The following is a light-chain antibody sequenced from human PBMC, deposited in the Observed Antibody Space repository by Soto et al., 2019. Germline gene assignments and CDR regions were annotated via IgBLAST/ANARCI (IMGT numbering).Light chain of an antibody. V-gene: IGLV2-14*03. CDR1: SSDIGSYNH. Sequence: QSVLTQPASVSGSPGQSSTIAFSGTSSDIGSYNHVAWYQQFPGKSPKLMIYAVSDRPSGVSDRFSGSKSGITASLTISGLQTEDEADYYCISYTDRQSYLFGTGTKVTVL. J-gene: IGLJ1*01. CDR3: ISYTDRQSYL. CDR2: AVS.